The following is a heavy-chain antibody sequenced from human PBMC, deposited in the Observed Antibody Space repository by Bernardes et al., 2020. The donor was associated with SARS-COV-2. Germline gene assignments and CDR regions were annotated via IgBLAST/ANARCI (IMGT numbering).Heavy chain of an antibody. CDR1: GGSISSSSYY. V-gene: IGHV4-39*01. Sequence: ETLSLTCTVSGGSISSSSYYWDWIRQSPGKGLEWIGTVYYSGYTYYNPSLKSRVTISVDTSRNQFSLRLSSVTAADTAVYYCARRGGVRYYFDYWGKGSLVTVSS. CDR2: VYYSGYT. J-gene: IGHJ4*02. D-gene: IGHD3-16*01. CDR3: ARRGGVRYYFDY.